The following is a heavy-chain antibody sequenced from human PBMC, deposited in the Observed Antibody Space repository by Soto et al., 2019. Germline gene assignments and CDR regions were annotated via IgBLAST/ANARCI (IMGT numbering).Heavy chain of an antibody. D-gene: IGHD6-13*01. CDR3: ARVPLGAAGHYYYYDMAT. Sequence: SEALPLTCAMSGDSVPSNSAAWNWIRQSPSRGLEWLGRTYYRSKWYNDYAVSVKSRITINPDTSKNQFSLQLNSVTPEDTAVYYCARVPLGAAGHYYYYDMATWGHGT. V-gene: IGHV6-1*01. CDR1: GDSVPSNSAA. CDR2: TYYRSKWYN. J-gene: IGHJ6*02.